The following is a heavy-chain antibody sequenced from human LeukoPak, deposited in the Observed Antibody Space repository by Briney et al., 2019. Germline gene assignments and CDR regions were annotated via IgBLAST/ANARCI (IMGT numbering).Heavy chain of an antibody. CDR1: GFTFSSYW. D-gene: IGHD6-13*01. J-gene: IGHJ4*02. V-gene: IGHV3-74*01. CDR3: AKGHGSSWSFIDY. Sequence: GGSLRLSCAASGFTFSSYWMHWVRQVPNQGLMWVSRINSDETISEYVDSVNGRFTISRDNAKNTLYLQMNSLRDEDTAVYYCAKGHGSSWSFIDYWGQGTLVTVSS. CDR2: INSDETIS.